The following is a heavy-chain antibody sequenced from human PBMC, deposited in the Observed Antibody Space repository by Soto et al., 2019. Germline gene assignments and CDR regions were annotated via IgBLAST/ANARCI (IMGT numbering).Heavy chain of an antibody. J-gene: IGHJ6*02. Sequence: PGGSLRLACAASGFSFNNAWMIWVRQAPGKGLEWVAVISYDGSNKYYADSVKGRFTISRDNSKNTLYMQMNSLRAEDTAVYYCARDHGVAPRVHGMDVCGQGTTVTVS. CDR3: ARDHGVAPRVHGMDV. D-gene: IGHD6-6*01. CDR1: GFSFNNAW. V-gene: IGHV3-30-3*01. CDR2: ISYDGSNK.